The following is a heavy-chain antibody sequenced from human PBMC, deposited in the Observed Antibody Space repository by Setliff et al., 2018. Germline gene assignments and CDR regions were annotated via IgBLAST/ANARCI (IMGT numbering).Heavy chain of an antibody. CDR2: INSDGSST. J-gene: IGHJ6*02. V-gene: IGHV3-74*01. CDR3: ARDKGSAAAGTAYYYGMDV. D-gene: IGHD6-13*01. CDR1: EFTFSTYW. Sequence: GGSLRLSCAASEFTFSTYWIHWVRQAPGKGLVWVSRINSDGSSTSYADSVKGRFTISRDISKNTVYLQMNSLRAEDTAVYYCARDKGSAAAGTAYYYGMDVWGQGTTVTVSS.